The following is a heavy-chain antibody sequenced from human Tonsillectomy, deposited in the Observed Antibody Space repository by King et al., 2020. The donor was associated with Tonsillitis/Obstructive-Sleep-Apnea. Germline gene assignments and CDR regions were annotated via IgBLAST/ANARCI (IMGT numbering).Heavy chain of an antibody. CDR2: INPNSGGT. CDR1: GYTFTGYY. J-gene: IGHJ4*02. Sequence: QLVQSGAEVKKPGASVKVSCKASGYTFTGYYMHWVRQAPGQGLEWVGWINPNSGGTNYAQKFRGRVTMTRDTSISTAYMELSRLRSDDTAVYYCASGRGMATPESGVVDYWGQGTLVTVSS. V-gene: IGHV1-2*02. CDR3: ASGRGMATPESGVVDY. D-gene: IGHD5-24*01.